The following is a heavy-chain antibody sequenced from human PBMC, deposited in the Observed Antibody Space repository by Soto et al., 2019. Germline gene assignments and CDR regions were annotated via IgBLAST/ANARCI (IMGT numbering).Heavy chain of an antibody. CDR3: ARDKADDAFDI. J-gene: IGHJ3*02. CDR2: IYYSGST. V-gene: IGHV4-31*03. Sequence: TLSLTCTVSGGSISSGGYYWSWIRQHPGKGLEWIGYIYYSGSTYYNPSLKSRVTISVDTSKNQFSLKLSSVTAADTAVYYCARDKADDAFDIWGQGTMVTVSS. CDR1: GGSISSGGYY.